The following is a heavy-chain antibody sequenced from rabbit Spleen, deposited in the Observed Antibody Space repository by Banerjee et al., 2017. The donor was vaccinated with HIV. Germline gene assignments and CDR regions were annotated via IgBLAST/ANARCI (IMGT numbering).Heavy chain of an antibody. J-gene: IGHJ4*01. CDR1: GFDFSRGYD. CDR2: IYTGNIKT. V-gene: IGHV1S45*01. D-gene: IGHD6-1*01. CDR3: ARLGHADYPYAYGLKL. Sequence: QEQLEESGGDLVKPGASLTLTCKASGFDFSRGYDMCWVRQAPGKGLEWIGCIYTGNIKTYYASWAKGRFTISKTSSTTVTLQMTSLTVADTATYFCARLGHADYPYAYGLKLWGPGTLVTVS.